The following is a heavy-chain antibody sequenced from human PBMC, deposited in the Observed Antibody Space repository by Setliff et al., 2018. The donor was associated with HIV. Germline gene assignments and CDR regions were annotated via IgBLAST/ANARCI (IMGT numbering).Heavy chain of an antibody. D-gene: IGHD6-13*01. CDR1: GGTFSNYA. Sequence: SVKVSCKASGGTFSNYAFNWVRQAPGQGPEWMGGIFPFLNIANYAQKFQGRVTITADKSTSTAYMELTSLRSEDTAIYYCATAQGIATANFDYWGQGTLVTVSS. V-gene: IGHV1-69*10. J-gene: IGHJ4*02. CDR2: IFPFLNIA. CDR3: ATAQGIATANFDY.